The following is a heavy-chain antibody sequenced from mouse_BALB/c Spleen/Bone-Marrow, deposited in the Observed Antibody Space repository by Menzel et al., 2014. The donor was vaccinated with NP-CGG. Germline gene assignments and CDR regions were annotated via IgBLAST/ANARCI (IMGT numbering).Heavy chain of an antibody. J-gene: IGHJ1*01. V-gene: IGHV14-3*02. CDR2: IDPANGNT. CDR1: GFNIKDIY. Sequence: EVQLQQSGAELVKPGASVKLSCTASGFNIKDIYMHWVKQRPEQGLEWIGRIDPANGNTKYDPKFQGKATITADTSSNTAYLRLSSLTSEDTAVYYCARYDYGWYFSVWGAGTTVTVSS. D-gene: IGHD2-4*01. CDR3: ARYDYGWYFSV.